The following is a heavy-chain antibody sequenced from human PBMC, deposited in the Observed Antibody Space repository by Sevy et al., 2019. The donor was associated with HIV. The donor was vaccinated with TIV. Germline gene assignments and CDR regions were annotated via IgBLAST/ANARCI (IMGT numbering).Heavy chain of an antibody. D-gene: IGHD4-17*01. J-gene: IGHJ1*01. V-gene: IGHV3-74*01. CDR3: ARDAFVLVTTGGKKDGYFQH. CDR2: INSDGSST. CDR1: GFTFSSNW. Sequence: GGSLRLSCGASGFTFSSNWMHWVRQAPGKGLVWVSRINSDGSSTNYADSVKGRFTISRDNAKNTLYLQMNSLRAEDTAVYYCARDAFVLVTTGGKKDGYFQHWGQGALVTVSS.